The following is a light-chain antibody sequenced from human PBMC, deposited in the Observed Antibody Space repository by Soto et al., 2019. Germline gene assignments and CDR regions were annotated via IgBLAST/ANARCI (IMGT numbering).Light chain of an antibody. CDR2: EVT. V-gene: IGLV2-23*02. Sequence: QSVLTQPASLSGSPGQSITISCTGTSGDIGSYNVVSWYQQHPGKAPKLIIYEVTQRPSGVSDRFSGSKSGNTASLTISGLQAEDEADYHCCSGGGNSRAYVFGTGTKVTVL. CDR1: SGDIGSYNV. J-gene: IGLJ1*01. CDR3: CSGGGNSRAYV.